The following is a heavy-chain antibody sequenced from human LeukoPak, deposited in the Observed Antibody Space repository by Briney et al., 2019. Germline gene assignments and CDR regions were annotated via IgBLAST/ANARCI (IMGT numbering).Heavy chain of an antibody. CDR3: AREGMATTGNDY. CDR2: ISSSGSTI. J-gene: IGHJ4*02. Sequence: GGSLRLSCAASGFTFRTFSMSWIRQAPGKGLEWVSYISSSGSTIYYADSVKGRFTISRDNAKNSLYLQMNSLRAEDTAVYYCAREGMATTGNDYWGQGTLVTVSS. V-gene: IGHV3-11*01. CDR1: GFTFRTFS. D-gene: IGHD5-24*01.